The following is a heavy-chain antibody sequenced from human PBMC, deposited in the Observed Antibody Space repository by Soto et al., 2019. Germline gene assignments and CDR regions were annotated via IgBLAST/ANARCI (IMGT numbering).Heavy chain of an antibody. CDR3: AKRGPDYCSGGSCGGYFDY. J-gene: IGHJ4*02. D-gene: IGHD2-15*01. V-gene: IGHV3-23*01. CDR1: GFTFSSYA. CDR2: ISGSGGST. Sequence: GGSLRLSCAASGFTFSSYAMSWVRQAPGKGLEWVSAISGSGGSTYYADSVKGRFTISRDNSKNTLYLQMNSLRAEDTAVYYCAKRGPDYCSGGSCGGYFDYWGQGTLVTVSS.